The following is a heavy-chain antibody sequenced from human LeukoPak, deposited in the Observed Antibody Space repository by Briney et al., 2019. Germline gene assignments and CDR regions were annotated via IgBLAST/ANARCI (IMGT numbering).Heavy chain of an antibody. J-gene: IGHJ4*02. V-gene: IGHV4-34*01. D-gene: IGHD4-23*01. CDR3: ARRGDYGGD. CDR1: GGSFSGYY. Sequence: SETLSLTCAVYGGSFSGYYWSWIRQPPGKGLEWIGEINHSGSTNYNPSLKSRVTISVDKSKNQFSLKLSSVTAADTAVYYCARRGDYGGDWGQGTLVTVSS. CDR2: INHSGST.